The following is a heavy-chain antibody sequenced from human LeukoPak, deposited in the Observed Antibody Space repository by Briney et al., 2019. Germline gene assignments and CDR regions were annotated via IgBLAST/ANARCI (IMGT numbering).Heavy chain of an antibody. J-gene: IGHJ3*02. CDR3: AKDFIAKTRGHSYGFNDAFDI. CDR2: ISAYNGNT. D-gene: IGHD5-24*01. Sequence: GASVKVSCKASGYTFTSYYLHWVRQAPGQGLEWMGWISAYNGNTNYAQKLQGRVTMTTDTSTSTAYMELRSLRSDDTAVYYCAKDFIAKTRGHSYGFNDAFDIWGQGTMVTVSS. V-gene: IGHV1-18*04. CDR1: GYTFTSYY.